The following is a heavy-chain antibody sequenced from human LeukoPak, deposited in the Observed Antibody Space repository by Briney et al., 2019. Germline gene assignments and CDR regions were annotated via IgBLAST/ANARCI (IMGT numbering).Heavy chain of an antibody. J-gene: IGHJ6*02. CDR3: ARDGSFGRDV. CDR2: IWYAESST. Sequence: GGSLRLSCAASGFTFSSHGMHWVRQAPGKGLEWVAVIWYAESSTYYTDSVKGRFTISRDNSKKTVYLQMNSLRVEDTGVYYCARDGSFGRDVWGQGTTVTVSS. CDR1: GFTFSSHG. D-gene: IGHD6-19*01. V-gene: IGHV3-33*08.